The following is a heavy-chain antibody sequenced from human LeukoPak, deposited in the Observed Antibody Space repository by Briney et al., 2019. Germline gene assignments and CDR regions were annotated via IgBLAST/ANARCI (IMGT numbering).Heavy chain of an antibody. CDR2: INDSGST. CDR3: AMGITMSY. V-gene: IGHV4-34*01. CDR1: GGSFRGYY. D-gene: IGHD3-22*01. Sequence: SETLSLTCAVYGGSFRGYYWSWIRQPPGKGLEWIGEINDSGSTNYNPSLKSRLTTSVDTAKNQFSLKLSSVTAADAAVYYCAMGITMSYWGQGTLVTVSS. J-gene: IGHJ4*02.